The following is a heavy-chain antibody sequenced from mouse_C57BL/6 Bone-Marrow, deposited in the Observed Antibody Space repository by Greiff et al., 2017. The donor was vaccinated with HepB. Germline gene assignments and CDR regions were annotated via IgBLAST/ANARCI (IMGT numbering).Heavy chain of an antibody. CDR1: GYTFTDYY. V-gene: IGHV1-19*01. Sequence: VQLQQSGPVLVKPGASVKMSCKASGYTFTDYYMNWVKQSHGKSLEWIGVINPYNGGTSYNQKFKGKATLTVDKSSSTAYMALNSLTSEDSAVYYCARGYWYFDVWGTGTTVTVSS. CDR2: INPYNGGT. CDR3: ARGYWYFDV. J-gene: IGHJ1*03.